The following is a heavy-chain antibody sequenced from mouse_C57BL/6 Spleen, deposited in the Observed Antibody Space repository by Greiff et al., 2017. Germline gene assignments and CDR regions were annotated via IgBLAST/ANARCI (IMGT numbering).Heavy chain of an antibody. CDR2: IRNKANGYTT. D-gene: IGHD3-1*01. V-gene: IGHV7-3*01. CDR3: ARSSSVPGFFDY. CDR1: GFTFTDYY. J-gene: IGHJ2*01. Sequence: DVMLVESGGGLVQPGGSLSLSCAASGFTFTDYYMSWVRQPPGKALEWLGFIRNKANGYTTEYSASVKGRFTISRDNSQSILYLQMNALRAEDSATYYCARSSSVPGFFDYWGQGTTLTVSS.